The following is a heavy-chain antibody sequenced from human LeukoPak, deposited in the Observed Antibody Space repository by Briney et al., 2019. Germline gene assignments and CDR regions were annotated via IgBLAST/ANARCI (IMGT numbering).Heavy chain of an antibody. D-gene: IGHD4-17*01. CDR3: AGGHDYGDYFSY. CDR2: IYYSGST. CDR1: GDSTSNFY. V-gene: IGHV4-59*08. Sequence: SETLSLTCTVSGDSTSNFYWNWIRQPPGKGLEWIGYIYYSGSTNYNPSLKSRVTISVDTSKNQFSLKLSSVTAADTALYYCAGGHDYGDYFSYWGQGTLVTVSS. J-gene: IGHJ4*02.